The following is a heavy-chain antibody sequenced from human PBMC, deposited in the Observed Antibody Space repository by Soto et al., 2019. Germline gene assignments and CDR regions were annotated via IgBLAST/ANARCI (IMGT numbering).Heavy chain of an antibody. CDR2: ISAYNGNT. Sequence: QVQLVQSGAEVKKPGASVKVSCKASGYTFTSYGISWVRQAPGQGLEWMGWISAYNGNTNYAQKLQGRVTMTTDTSTSTAYMELRSLRSDDTAVYCCARDPAPPAEYYYYGMDVWGQGTTVTVSS. CDR3: ARDPAPPAEYYYYGMDV. J-gene: IGHJ6*02. V-gene: IGHV1-18*01. CDR1: GYTFTSYG. D-gene: IGHD2-2*01.